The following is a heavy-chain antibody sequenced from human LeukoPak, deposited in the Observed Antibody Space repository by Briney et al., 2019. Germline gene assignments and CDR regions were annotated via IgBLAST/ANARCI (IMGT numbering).Heavy chain of an antibody. V-gene: IGHV1-2*02. D-gene: IGHD2-21*01. Sequence: GASVKVSCKASGYSFTGYFMHWVRQAPGQGLEWMGWINPNSGDTNYAQKFQGRVTMTRDTSISTAYMELSRLRSDDTAVYYCPRAHMYFFDYWGEGTLVTVSS. CDR2: INPNSGDT. CDR3: PRAHMYFFDY. CDR1: GYSFTGYF. J-gene: IGHJ4*02.